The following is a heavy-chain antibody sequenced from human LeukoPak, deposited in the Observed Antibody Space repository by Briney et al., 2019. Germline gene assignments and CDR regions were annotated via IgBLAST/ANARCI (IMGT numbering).Heavy chain of an antibody. Sequence: GGSLRLSCAASGFTFSSYGMHWVRQAPGKGLEWVAFIRYDGSNKYYADSVKGRFTISRDNSKNTLYLQMNSLRVEDTAVYYCTRDLMDYDVSTGLHHYYMDVWGQGTTVTVSS. CDR1: GFTFSSYG. CDR3: TRDLMDYDVSTGLHHYYMDV. D-gene: IGHD3-9*01. V-gene: IGHV3-30*02. J-gene: IGHJ6*02. CDR2: IRYDGSNK.